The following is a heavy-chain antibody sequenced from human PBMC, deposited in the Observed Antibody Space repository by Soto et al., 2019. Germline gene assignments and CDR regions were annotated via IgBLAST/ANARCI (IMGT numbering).Heavy chain of an antibody. Sequence: QVQLQESGPGLVKPSGTLSLTCAVSGGSISSSNWWSWVRQPPGKGLEWIGEIYHSGSTNYNPSLTSRGTISVDKSKNQFSLKLSSVTAADTAVYYCAGWIQLQQYYYYGMDVWGQGTTVTVSS. J-gene: IGHJ6*02. V-gene: IGHV4-4*02. CDR3: AGWIQLQQYYYYGMDV. D-gene: IGHD5-18*01. CDR2: IYHSGST. CDR1: GGSISSSNW.